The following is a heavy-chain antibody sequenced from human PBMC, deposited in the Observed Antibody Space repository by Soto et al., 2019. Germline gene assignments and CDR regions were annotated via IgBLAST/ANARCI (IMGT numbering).Heavy chain of an antibody. CDR2: IWYDGSNK. CDR3: ARDHTVYCSGGSCYWFYP. D-gene: IGHD2-15*01. J-gene: IGHJ5*02. CDR1: GFTFSSYG. V-gene: IGHV3-33*01. Sequence: GSLRLSCAASGFTFSSYGMHWVRQAPGKGLEWVAVIWYDGSNKYYADSVKGRFTISRDNSKNTLYLQMNSLRAEDTAVYYCARDHTVYCSGGSCYWFYPWGQGTLVTVSS.